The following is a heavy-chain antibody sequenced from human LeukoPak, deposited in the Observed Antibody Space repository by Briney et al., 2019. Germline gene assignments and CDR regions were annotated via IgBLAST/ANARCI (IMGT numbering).Heavy chain of an antibody. CDR3: ARLCGGDCYSEFDY. CDR2: INAGNGNT. D-gene: IGHD2-21*02. V-gene: IGHV1-3*01. Sequence: ASVKVSCKASGYTFTNYAMNWVRQAPGQRLEWMGWINAGNGNTKYSQKFQGRVTITRDTSASTAYMELSSLRSEDTAVYYCARLCGGDCYSEFDYWGQGTLVTVSS. CDR1: GYTFTNYA. J-gene: IGHJ4*02.